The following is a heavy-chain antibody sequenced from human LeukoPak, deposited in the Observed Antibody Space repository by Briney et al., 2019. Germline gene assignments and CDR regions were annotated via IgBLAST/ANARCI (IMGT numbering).Heavy chain of an antibody. CDR3: AKSTSSSYFDY. D-gene: IGHD2-2*01. CDR2: ISYDGSNK. Sequence: GGSLRLSCAASGFTFSSHGVHWVRQAPGKGLEWVAVISYDGSNKYYADSVKGRFTISRDNSKNTLYLQMNSLRAEDTAVYYCAKSTSSSYFDYWGQGTLVTVSS. V-gene: IGHV3-30*18. J-gene: IGHJ4*02. CDR1: GFTFSSHG.